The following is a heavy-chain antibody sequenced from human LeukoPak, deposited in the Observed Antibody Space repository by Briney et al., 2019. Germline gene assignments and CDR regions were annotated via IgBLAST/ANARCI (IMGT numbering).Heavy chain of an antibody. V-gene: IGHV5-51*01. CDR3: ARQLCSGGRCYYAMDV. CDR1: GYSFTSYW. D-gene: IGHD2-15*01. Sequence: GESLKISCKGSGYSFTSYWIAWVRQMPGKGLEWMGIIYPGDSDTRYSPSFQGQVTISADKSISTAYLQWSSLKASDTAMYYCARQLCSGGRCYYAMDVWGQGTTVTVSS. J-gene: IGHJ6*02. CDR2: IYPGDSDT.